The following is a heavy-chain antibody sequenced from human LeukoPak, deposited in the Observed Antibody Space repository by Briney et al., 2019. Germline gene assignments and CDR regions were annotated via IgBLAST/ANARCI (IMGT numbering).Heavy chain of an antibody. J-gene: IGHJ4*02. CDR1: GFTFSSYG. V-gene: IGHV3-30*02. CDR2: IRYDGSNK. D-gene: IGHD6-19*01. CDR3: ASGLYSSGWYSFFDY. Sequence: GGSLRLSCAASGFTFSSYGMHWVRQAPGKGLEWVAFIRYDGSNKYYADSVKGRFTISRDNSKNTLYLQMNSLRAEDTAVYYCASGLYSSGWYSFFDYWGQGTLVTVSS.